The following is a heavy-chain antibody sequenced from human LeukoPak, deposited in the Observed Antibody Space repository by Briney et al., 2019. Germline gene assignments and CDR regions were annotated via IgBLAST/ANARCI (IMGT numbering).Heavy chain of an antibody. V-gene: IGHV4-59*01. CDR1: GGSISSYY. J-gene: IGHJ4*02. CDR3: ARYCSSTSCRFDY. Sequence: PSETLSPTCTVSGGSISSYYWSWIRQPPGKGLEWIGYIYYSGSTNYNPSLKSRVTISVDTSKNQFSLKLSSVTAADTAVYYCARYCSSTSCRFDYWGQGTLVTVSS. CDR2: IYYSGST. D-gene: IGHD2-2*01.